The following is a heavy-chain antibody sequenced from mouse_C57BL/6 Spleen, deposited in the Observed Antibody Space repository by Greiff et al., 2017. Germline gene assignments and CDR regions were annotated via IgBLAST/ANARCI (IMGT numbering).Heavy chain of an antibody. J-gene: IGHJ4*01. CDR1: GYTFTSYW. CDR2: IDPSDSET. D-gene: IGHD2-4*01. V-gene: IGHV1-52*01. CDR3: ASRKIYYDYEGYAIDY. Sequence: QVQLQQPGAELVRPGSSVKLSCKASGYTFTSYWMHWVKQRPIQGLEWIGNIDPSDSETHYNQKFKDKATLTVDKSSSTAYMQLSRLTSEDSAVYYCASRKIYYDYEGYAIDYWGQGTSVTVSS.